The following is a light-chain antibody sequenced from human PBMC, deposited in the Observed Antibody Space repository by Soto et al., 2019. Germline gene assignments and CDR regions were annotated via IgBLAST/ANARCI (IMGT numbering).Light chain of an antibody. Sequence: QSVLTQPPSVSAAPGQKVTISCPGSNSNVGNNYVSWYQQFPGTAPKLLIFEDNKRPSGIPDRFSGSKSGTSGTLGITGLHTWDEADYYCGTWDSGLSVWVFGGGTKLTVL. J-gene: IGLJ3*02. V-gene: IGLV1-51*02. CDR2: EDN. CDR3: GTWDSGLSVWV. CDR1: NSNVGNNY.